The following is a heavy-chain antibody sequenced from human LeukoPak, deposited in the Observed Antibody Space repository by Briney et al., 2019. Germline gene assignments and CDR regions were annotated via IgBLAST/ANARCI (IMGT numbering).Heavy chain of an antibody. J-gene: IGHJ4*02. V-gene: IGHV3-53*01. CDR1: GFTVSSNY. Sequence: GGSLRPSCAASGFTVSSNYMTWVRQAPGKGLEWVSVIYSGGSTYYADSVKGRFTISRDNSKSTLFLQMNSLRAEDTAVYYCARNFALDYWGQGTLVTVSS. CDR3: ARNFALDY. CDR2: IYSGGST.